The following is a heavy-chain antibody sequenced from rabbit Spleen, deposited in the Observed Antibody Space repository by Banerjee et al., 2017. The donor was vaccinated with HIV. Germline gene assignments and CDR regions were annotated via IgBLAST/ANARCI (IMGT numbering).Heavy chain of an antibody. D-gene: IGHD8-1*01. CDR1: GFSFSRGYD. Sequence: QSLEESGGGLVKPGASLTLTCKASGFSFSRGYDMCWVRQAPGKGLEWIACIATGSSGSTYYATWAKGRFTISRTWSTTVTLQMTSLTAADTATYFCATDSNGGGSYEDLDLWGQGTLVTVS. CDR3: ATDSNGGGSYEDLDL. J-gene: IGHJ3*01. V-gene: IGHV1S40*01. CDR2: IATGSSGST.